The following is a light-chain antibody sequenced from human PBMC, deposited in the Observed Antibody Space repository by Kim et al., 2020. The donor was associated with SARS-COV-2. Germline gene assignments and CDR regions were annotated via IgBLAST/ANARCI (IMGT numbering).Light chain of an antibody. J-gene: IGKJ1*01. CDR1: QSVLYSPNNKNY. Sequence: ATINCKSSQSVLYSPNNKNYLSWFQQKPGQPPKLLVYWASTRESGVPDRFSGSGSGTDFTLTISSLQAEDVAVYYCQQYYAYPWTFGQGTKVDIK. CDR3: QQYYAYPWT. CDR2: WAS. V-gene: IGKV4-1*01.